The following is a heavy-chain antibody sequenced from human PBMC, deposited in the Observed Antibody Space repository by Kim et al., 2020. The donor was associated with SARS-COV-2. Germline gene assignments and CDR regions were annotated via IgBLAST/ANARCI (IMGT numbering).Heavy chain of an antibody. D-gene: IGHD4-4*01. CDR3: ARDTTVTTMVY. Sequence: TSYAQNFQGRVTMTRDTSTSTVYMELSSLRSEDTAVYYCARDTTVTTMVYWGQGTLVTVSS. J-gene: IGHJ4*02. CDR2: T. V-gene: IGHV1-46*01.